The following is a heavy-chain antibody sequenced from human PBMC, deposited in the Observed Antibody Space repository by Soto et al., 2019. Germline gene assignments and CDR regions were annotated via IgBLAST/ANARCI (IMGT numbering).Heavy chain of an antibody. Sequence: EVQLVESGGGLVQPGGSLRLSCAASGFTFSDYWMAWARQAPGKGLFWVSRINADGSIAHYAESVKGRLTISRDNAKNTLWLQLNSLRDDDTAVYYCGRERWGLLDIWGQGAMGTVSS. V-gene: IGHV3-74*01. CDR3: GRERWGLLDI. CDR2: INADGSIA. D-gene: IGHD7-27*01. CDR1: GFTFSDYW. J-gene: IGHJ3*02.